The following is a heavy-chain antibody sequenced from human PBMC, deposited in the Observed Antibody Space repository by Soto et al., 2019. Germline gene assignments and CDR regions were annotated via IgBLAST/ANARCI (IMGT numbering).Heavy chain of an antibody. CDR2: INPNSGGT. J-gene: IGHJ6*02. D-gene: IGHD3-3*01. CDR1: GYTFTGYY. V-gene: IGHV1-2*02. Sequence: ASVKVSCKASGYTFTGYYMHWVRQAPGQGLEWMGWINPNSGGTNYAQKFQGRVTMTRDTSISTAYMELSRLRSDDTAVYYCARDDITIVGVVAYGMDVWGQGTSVTVS. CDR3: ARDDITIVGVVAYGMDV.